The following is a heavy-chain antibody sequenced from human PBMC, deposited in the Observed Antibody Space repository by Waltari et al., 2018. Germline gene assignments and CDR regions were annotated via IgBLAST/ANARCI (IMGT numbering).Heavy chain of an antibody. V-gene: IGHV1-18*01. CDR3: ARDLSSSSWYGRFDP. D-gene: IGHD6-13*01. J-gene: IGHJ5*02. CDR1: GYTFTTFG. CDR2: ISGYNGNT. Sequence: QVLLVQSGADVKKPGASVKVSCKASGYTFTTFGFNWVRQAPGQGLEWMGRISGYNGNTHYAQKFQDRITMTTDTAANTAYMELRSLKSDDTAMYYCARDLSSSSWYGRFDPWGQGTLVTVSS.